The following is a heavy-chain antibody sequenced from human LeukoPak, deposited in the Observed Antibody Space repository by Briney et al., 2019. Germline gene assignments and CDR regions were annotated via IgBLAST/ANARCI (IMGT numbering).Heavy chain of an antibody. V-gene: IGHV3-53*01. CDR3: ARGESIAAAGAFDL. CDR1: GFAVSSSY. Sequence: GGSLRLSCAASGFAVSSSYMSWVRQASGKGLEWVSDIYAGGSIHYADSVKGRFTISRDNSQNTLDLQLNSLRVDDTAIYYCARGESIAAAGAFDLWGQGTLVTVSS. CDR2: IYAGGSI. D-gene: IGHD6-13*01. J-gene: IGHJ4*02.